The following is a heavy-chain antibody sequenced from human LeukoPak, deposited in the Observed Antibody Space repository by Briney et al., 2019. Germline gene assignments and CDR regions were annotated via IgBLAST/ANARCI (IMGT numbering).Heavy chain of an antibody. Sequence: GGSLRLSCAASGFTFDDYAMHWVRQAPGKGLEWVSGISWNSGSIGYADSVKGRFTISRDNTKNSLYLQMNSLRTEDTALYYCATAPYDSSGIDYWGQGTLVTVSS. D-gene: IGHD3-22*01. CDR3: ATAPYDSSGIDY. CDR2: ISWNSGSI. CDR1: GFTFDDYA. V-gene: IGHV3-9*01. J-gene: IGHJ4*02.